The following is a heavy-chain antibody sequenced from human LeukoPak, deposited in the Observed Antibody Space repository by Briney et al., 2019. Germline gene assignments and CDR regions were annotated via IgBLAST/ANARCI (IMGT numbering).Heavy chain of an antibody. D-gene: IGHD2-15*01. CDR2: SSSSSSYT. CDR3: ARGRYCSSGSCYQYYFDY. J-gene: IGHJ4*02. V-gene: IGHV3-11*05. Sequence: PGGSLRLSCAASGFTFSDYYMSWIRQAPGKGLEWVSYSSSSSSYTKYADSVKGRFTISRDNAKNSLYLQMNSLRAEDTAVYYCARGRYCSSGSCYQYYFDYWGQGTLVTVSS. CDR1: GFTFSDYY.